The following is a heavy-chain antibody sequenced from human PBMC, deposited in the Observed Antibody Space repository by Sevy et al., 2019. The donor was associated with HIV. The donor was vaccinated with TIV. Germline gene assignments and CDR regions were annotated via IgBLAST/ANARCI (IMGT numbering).Heavy chain of an antibody. CDR3: ARASYRGSTIFGVVPYYFDY. V-gene: IGHV1-69*13. Sequence: SVKVSCKASGGTFSSYAISWVRQAPGQGLEWMGGIIPIFGTANYAQKFQGRVTITADESTSTAYMELSSLRSEDTAVYYCARASYRGSTIFGVVPYYFDYWGQGTLVTVSS. J-gene: IGHJ4*02. CDR2: IIPIFGTA. CDR1: GGTFSSYA. D-gene: IGHD3-3*01.